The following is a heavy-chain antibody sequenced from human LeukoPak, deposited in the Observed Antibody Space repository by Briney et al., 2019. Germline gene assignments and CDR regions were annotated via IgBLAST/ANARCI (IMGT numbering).Heavy chain of an antibody. V-gene: IGHV3-15*01. CDR2: IKDESYDGPA. D-gene: IGHD2-15*01. Sequence: GGALRLSCAASGFSFKDEWMTWVGQAPGKGGEGVGRIKDESYDGPADYTAPVQGRFIISRDDTDNTLYLQINSLKTEDTAVYYCSRYCVGGACYLDTFDIWGQGTMVTVSS. CDR1: GFSFKDEW. CDR3: SRYCVGGACYLDTFDI. J-gene: IGHJ3*02.